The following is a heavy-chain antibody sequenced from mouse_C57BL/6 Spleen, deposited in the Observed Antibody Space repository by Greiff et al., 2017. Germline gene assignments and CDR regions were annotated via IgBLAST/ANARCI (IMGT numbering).Heavy chain of an antibody. CDR3: ARREGYYYGSSQYAMDY. J-gene: IGHJ4*01. Sequence: EVQLVESGGGLVKPGGSLKLSCAASGFTFSDYGMHWVRQAPEKGLEWVAYISSGSSTIYYADTVKGRFTISRDNAKNTLFLQMTSLRSEDTAMYYCARREGYYYGSSQYAMDYWGQGTSVTVSS. CDR1: GFTFSDYG. D-gene: IGHD1-1*01. CDR2: ISSGSSTI. V-gene: IGHV5-17*01.